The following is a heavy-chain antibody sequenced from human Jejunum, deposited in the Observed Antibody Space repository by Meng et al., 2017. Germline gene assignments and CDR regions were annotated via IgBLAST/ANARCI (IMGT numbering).Heavy chain of an antibody. V-gene: IGHV3-23*01. CDR1: GLPFSTYS. J-gene: IGHJ5*02. Sequence: GESLKISCAASGLPFSTYSMSWARQAPGRGLEWVSAISGNGDYIYYADSVKGRFTISRDNSKNTLYLQMNSLRADDTAVYFCAKHRTVTVIRGVTRWFDPWGQGTLVTVSS. CDR2: ISGNGDYI. D-gene: IGHD3-10*01. CDR3: AKHRTVTVIRGVTRWFDP.